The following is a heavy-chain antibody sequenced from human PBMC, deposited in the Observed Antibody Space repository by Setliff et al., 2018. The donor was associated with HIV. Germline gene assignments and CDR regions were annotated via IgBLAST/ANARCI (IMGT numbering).Heavy chain of an antibody. CDR1: GFNFKNAW. D-gene: IGHD7-27*01. J-gene: IGHJ3*02. CDR3: ILLGMHGAFDI. V-gene: IGHV3-15*01. CDR2: IKSRVDGETT. Sequence: GGSLRLSCAGSGFNFKNAWMSWVRQAPGKGLEWVGRIKSRVDGETTAYAAPLKGRFTISRDDPKNTLYLQMDSLSTEDTAVYYCILLGMHGAFDIWGQGTMVTVSS.